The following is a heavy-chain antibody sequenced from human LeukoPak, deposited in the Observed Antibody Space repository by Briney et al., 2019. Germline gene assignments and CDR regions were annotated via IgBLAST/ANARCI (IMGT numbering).Heavy chain of an antibody. CDR2: VSAYNGNT. CDR3: ARGNRDYYTEYFQH. Sequence: ASVKVSCKASGGTFSSYAISWVRQAPGQGLEWMGWVSAYNGNTNYAQKLQGRVTMTTDTSTSTAYMELRSLRSDDTAVYYCARGNRDYYTEYFQHWGQGTLVTVSS. J-gene: IGHJ1*01. D-gene: IGHD3-22*01. CDR1: GGTFSSYA. V-gene: IGHV1-18*01.